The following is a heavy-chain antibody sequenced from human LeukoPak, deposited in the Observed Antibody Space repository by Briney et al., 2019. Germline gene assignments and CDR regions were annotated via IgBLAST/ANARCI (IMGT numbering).Heavy chain of an antibody. D-gene: IGHD3-9*01. CDR3: TTTLPYYDILTGYYGGYFDY. Sequence: GGSLRLSCAASGFTFSNAWMSWVRQAPGKGLEWVGRIKSKTDGGTTDYAAPVKGRFTISRDDSKNTLYLQMNSLKTEDTAVYYCTTTLPYYDILTGYYGGYFDYWGQGTLVTVSS. V-gene: IGHV3-15*01. J-gene: IGHJ4*02. CDR1: GFTFSNAW. CDR2: IKSKTDGGTT.